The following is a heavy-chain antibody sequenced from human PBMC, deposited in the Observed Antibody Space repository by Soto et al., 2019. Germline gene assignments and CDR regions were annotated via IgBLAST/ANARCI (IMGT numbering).Heavy chain of an antibody. V-gene: IGHV6-1*01. J-gene: IGHJ4*01. CDR3: VRGEQYSGRIFDY. D-gene: IGHD1-26*01. CDR2: TYYRSKWYY. Sequence: LSLTFAITGDRVSSNSAGWSWVRQSPSRGLEWLGRTYYRSKWYYEYAVSVRGRITINPDTSKNQYSLQLKSVTPEDTAVYFCVRGEQYSGRIFDYWGQGTLVTV. CDR1: GDRVSSNSAG.